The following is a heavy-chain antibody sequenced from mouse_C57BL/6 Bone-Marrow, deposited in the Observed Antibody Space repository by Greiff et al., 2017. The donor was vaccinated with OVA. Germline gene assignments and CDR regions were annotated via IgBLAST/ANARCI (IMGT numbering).Heavy chain of an antibody. CDR1: GFTFSDYY. J-gene: IGHJ2*01. D-gene: IGHD1-1*01. CDR2: INYDGSST. Sequence: EVKVVESEGGLVQPGSSMKLSCTASGFTFSDYYMAWVRQVPEKGLEWVANINYDGSSTYYLDSLKSRFIISRDNAKNILYLQMSSLKSEDTATYYCAIVIYYYGSSYYYFDDWGQGTTLTVSS. V-gene: IGHV5-16*01. CDR3: AIVIYYYGSSYYYFDD.